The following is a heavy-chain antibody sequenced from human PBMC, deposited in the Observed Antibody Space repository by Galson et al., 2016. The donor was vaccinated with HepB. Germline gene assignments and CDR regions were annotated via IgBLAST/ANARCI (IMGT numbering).Heavy chain of an antibody. Sequence: SVKVSCKASGFTFTGYYMHWVRQAPGQGLEWMGWVNPGSGGTNFARKFPDSVTLTRDTSINTAYMDLSRLSSDDTAVYYCARGRAESSSWYGGIDFWGQGTLVTVSS. CDR2: VNPGSGGT. J-gene: IGHJ4*02. CDR3: ARGRAESSSWYGGIDF. V-gene: IGHV1-2*02. D-gene: IGHD6-13*01. CDR1: GFTFTGYY.